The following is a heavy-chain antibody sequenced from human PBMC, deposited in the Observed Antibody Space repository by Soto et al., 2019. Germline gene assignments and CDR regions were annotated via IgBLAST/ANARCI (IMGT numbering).Heavy chain of an antibody. CDR2: IYHSGST. CDR3: TRDMIYGSERSYYYYAMDV. J-gene: IGHJ6*02. CDR1: GGSISSSNW. V-gene: IGHV4-4*02. Sequence: QVQLQESGPGLVKPSGTLSLTCAVSGGSISSSNWWSWVRQPPGKGLEWLGEIYHSGSTNYNPSLMSRLTISVDRSKNQLSLKLRSVTAADTAVYYCTRDMIYGSERSYYYYAMDVWGRGTTVTVSS. D-gene: IGHD3-10*01.